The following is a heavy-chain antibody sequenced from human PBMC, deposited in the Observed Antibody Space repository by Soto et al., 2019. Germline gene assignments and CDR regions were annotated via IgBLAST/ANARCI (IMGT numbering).Heavy chain of an antibody. CDR2: ISYEGKNK. J-gene: IGHJ4*02. D-gene: IGHD2-8*01. CDR1: GFTFSSFA. CDR3: ALMADGRYFDY. V-gene: IGHV3-30*04. Sequence: QEQLVESGGGVVQPGRSLRLSCAASGFTFSSFAMHWVRQAPGKGLEWVASISYEGKNKYYADSVKGRFILSRDNSKNTLHLEMNSLRVEDTAVYYCALMADGRYFDYWGQGTLVTVFS.